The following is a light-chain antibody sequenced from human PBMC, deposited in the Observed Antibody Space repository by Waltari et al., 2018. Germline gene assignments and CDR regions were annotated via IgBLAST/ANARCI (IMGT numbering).Light chain of an antibody. CDR2: KAS. V-gene: IGKV1-5*03. CDR1: QSISSW. CDR3: QQYNSHSPLTPLT. Sequence: DIQMTQSPSTLSASVGDRVIITCRASQSISSWLAWYQQKPGKAPKLLIYKASTLEGGVPARFGGSGSGTEFTLTITSLQPDDFATYYCQQYNSHSPLTPLTFGGGTKVEIK. J-gene: IGKJ4*01.